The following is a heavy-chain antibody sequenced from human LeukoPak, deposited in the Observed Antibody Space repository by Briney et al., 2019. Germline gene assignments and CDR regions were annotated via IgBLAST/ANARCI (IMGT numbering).Heavy chain of an antibody. Sequence: SETLSLTCTASGGSITGSNYYWGWIRQPPGKGLEWIGYIYDSGSTNHNPSLKSRVTISVDTSKNQFSLKLSSVTAEDTAVYYCARTTVTVSHFDYWGQGTLVTVSS. D-gene: IGHD4-17*01. J-gene: IGHJ4*02. CDR1: GGSITGSNYY. CDR3: ARTTVTVSHFDY. CDR2: IYDSGST. V-gene: IGHV4-61*05.